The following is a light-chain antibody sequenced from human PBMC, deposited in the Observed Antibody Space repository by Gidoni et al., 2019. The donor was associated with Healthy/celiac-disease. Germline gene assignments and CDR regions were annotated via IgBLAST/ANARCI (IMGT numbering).Light chain of an antibody. J-gene: IGKJ1*01. CDR2: GAS. CDR1: QSVSGN. CDR3: QQYNNWPLT. V-gene: IGKV3-15*01. Sequence: IVMTQSPATLSVSPGERATLSCRASQSVSGNLAWYQQKLGQAPRLLIYGASTRATGIPARFSGSGSGTEFTLTISSLQSEDFAVYYCQQYNNWPLTFGQGTKVEIK.